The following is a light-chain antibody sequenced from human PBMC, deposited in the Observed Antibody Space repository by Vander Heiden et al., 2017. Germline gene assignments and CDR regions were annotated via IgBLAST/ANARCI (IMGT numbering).Light chain of an antibody. V-gene: IGKV1-39*01. CDR2: DAS. CDR3: QQSDNPPLT. Sequence: PFALSASVGDRVTIACLALQSIITYLNWYQQKPEKAPKLLIYDASNLETGVPSRFSGSGSGTDFTFTISSLQPEDFATYYCQQSDNPPLTFGGGTKVEIK. J-gene: IGKJ4*01. CDR1: QSIITY.